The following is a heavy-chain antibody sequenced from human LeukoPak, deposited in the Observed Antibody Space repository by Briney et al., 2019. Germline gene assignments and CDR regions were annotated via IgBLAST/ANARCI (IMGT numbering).Heavy chain of an antibody. CDR2: IKSKTDGGTT. Sequence: GESLRLSCAASGFTFSHALMNWVRQAPGKGLEWVGRIKSKTDGGTTDYSAPVKGRFTISRDDSKNTLYLQMNSLKTEDTAMYYCCTDDSWSYFQGDPFDIWGQGTMVTVSS. CDR1: GFTFSHAL. V-gene: IGHV3-15*01. J-gene: IGHJ3*02. D-gene: IGHD1-26*01. CDR3: CTDDSWSYFQGDPFDI.